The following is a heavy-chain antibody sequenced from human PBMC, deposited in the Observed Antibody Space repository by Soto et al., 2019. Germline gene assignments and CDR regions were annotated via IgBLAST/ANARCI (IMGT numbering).Heavy chain of an antibody. CDR1: GYTFTSYA. CDR3: ARVVRPAAPWHGMDV. D-gene: IGHD2-2*01. Sequence: GASVKVSCKASGYTFTSYAMHWVRQAPGQRLEWMGWINAGNGNTKYSQKFQGRVTITRDTSASTAYMELSSLRSEDTAVYYCARVVRPAAPWHGMDVWGQGTTVTVSS. V-gene: IGHV1-3*01. J-gene: IGHJ6*02. CDR2: INAGNGNT.